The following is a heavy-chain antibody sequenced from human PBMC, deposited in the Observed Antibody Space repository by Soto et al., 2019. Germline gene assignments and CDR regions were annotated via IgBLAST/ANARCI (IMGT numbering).Heavy chain of an antibody. D-gene: IGHD6-19*01. V-gene: IGHV3-23*01. CDR3: AKPYSSGWFFDY. J-gene: IGHJ4*02. CDR2: ISGSGGST. Sequence: WGSLRLSCAASGFTFSSYAMSWVRQAPGKGLEWVSAISGSGGSTYYADSVKGRFTISRDNSKNTLYLQMNSLRAEDTAVYYCAKPYSSGWFFDYWGQGTLVNVSS. CDR1: GFTFSSYA.